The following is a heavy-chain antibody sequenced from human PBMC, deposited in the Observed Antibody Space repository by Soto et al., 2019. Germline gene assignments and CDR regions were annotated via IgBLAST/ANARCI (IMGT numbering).Heavy chain of an antibody. CDR2: IYWHDDK. CDR1: GFSLSTTGVG. CDR3: AHRGGATVGLCYFDY. V-gene: IGHV2-5*01. J-gene: IGHJ4*02. Sequence: SGPTLVNPPQTLTLTCTFSGFSLSTTGVGVSWIRQPPGKVLEWLALIYWHDDKRYSPSLKSRLTITKDTSKNQVVLTMTNVDPVDTATYYCAHRGGATVGLCYFDYWGQGALVTVSS. D-gene: IGHD3-10*01.